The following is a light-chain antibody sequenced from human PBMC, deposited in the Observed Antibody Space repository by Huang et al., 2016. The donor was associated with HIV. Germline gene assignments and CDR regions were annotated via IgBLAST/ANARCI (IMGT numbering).Light chain of an antibody. CDR1: QSVSNY. CDR3: QHYNDWPLT. J-gene: IGKJ4*01. Sequence: EIVMTQSPATLSVSPGERATLSCRASQSVSNYLAWYQQKPGQAPRLLIYDASTGATGIPARFSGSGSGTEFTLTISSLQSEDSAVYYCQHYNDWPLTFGGGTKVEIK. V-gene: IGKV3-15*01. CDR2: DAS.